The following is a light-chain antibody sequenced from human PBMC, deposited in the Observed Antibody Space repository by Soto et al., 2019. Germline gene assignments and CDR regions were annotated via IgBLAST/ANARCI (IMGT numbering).Light chain of an antibody. V-gene: IGLV2-14*01. CDR2: EVR. CDR3: SSYTSSSTLG. Sequence: QSALTQPASVSGSPGQSITISCTGTSSDVGGYNYVSWYQQHPGKAPKLMIYEVRNRPSGVSNRFSGSKSGNTASLTISGRQAEDEADYYCSSYTSSSTLGFGGGTKLTVL. J-gene: IGLJ3*02. CDR1: SSDVGGYNY.